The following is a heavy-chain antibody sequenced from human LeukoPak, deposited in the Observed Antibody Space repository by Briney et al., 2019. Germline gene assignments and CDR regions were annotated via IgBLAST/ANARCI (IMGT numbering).Heavy chain of an antibody. Sequence: GASVKVSCKASGYTFTSYYMHWVRQAPGQGLEWMGIINPSGGSTSYAQKFQGRVTMTRDASTSTVYMELSSLRSEDTAVYYCARDMGSMVATDSTIFDYWGREPWSPSPQ. CDR1: GYTFTSYY. D-gene: IGHD5-12*01. CDR3: ARDMGSMVATDSTIFDY. J-gene: IGHJ4*02. CDR2: INPSGGST. V-gene: IGHV1-46*01.